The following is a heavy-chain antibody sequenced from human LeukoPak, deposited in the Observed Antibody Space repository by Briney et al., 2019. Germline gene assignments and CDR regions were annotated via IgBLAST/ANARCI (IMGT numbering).Heavy chain of an antibody. CDR2: INPNSGGT. V-gene: IGHV1-2*02. CDR3: ARGDYYGSGKVVAA. CDR1: GYSFTDYY. D-gene: IGHD3-10*01. Sequence: ASVKVSCKASGYSFTDYYMNWVRLAPGQGLEWMGWINPNSGGTNYAQKLQDRVTMTRDTSISTAYMELSLLRSDDTAVYYCARGDYYGSGKVVAAWGQGTLVTVSS. J-gene: IGHJ5*02.